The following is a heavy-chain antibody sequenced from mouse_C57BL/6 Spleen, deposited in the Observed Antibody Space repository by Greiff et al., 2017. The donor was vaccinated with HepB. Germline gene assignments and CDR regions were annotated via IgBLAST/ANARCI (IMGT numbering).Heavy chain of an antibody. CDR2: ISNLAYSI. D-gene: IGHD2-5*01. CDR3: ARPYYSNTGGFAY. J-gene: IGHJ3*01. Sequence: EVKLMESGGGLVQPGGSLKLSCAASGFTFSDYGMAWVRQAPRKGPEWVAFISNLAYSIYYADTVTGRFTISRENAKNTLYLEMSSLRSEDTAMYYCARPYYSNTGGFAYWGQGTLVTVSA. V-gene: IGHV5-15*01. CDR1: GFTFSDYG.